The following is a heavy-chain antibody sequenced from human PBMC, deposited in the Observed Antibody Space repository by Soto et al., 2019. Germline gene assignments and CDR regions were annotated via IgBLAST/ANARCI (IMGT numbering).Heavy chain of an antibody. CDR1: GYSFTSYW. J-gene: IGHJ6*02. D-gene: IGHD3-22*01. Sequence: EVQLVQSGAEVKKPGESLKISCKGSGYSFTSYWIGWVRQMPGKGLEWMGIIYPGDSDTRYSPSFQGQVTISADKSISTASLQWSSLKASDTAMYYCASASVVTNPQEAYYDDGMDVWSQGTTVTVAS. CDR2: IYPGDSDT. CDR3: ASASVVTNPQEAYYDDGMDV. V-gene: IGHV5-51*01.